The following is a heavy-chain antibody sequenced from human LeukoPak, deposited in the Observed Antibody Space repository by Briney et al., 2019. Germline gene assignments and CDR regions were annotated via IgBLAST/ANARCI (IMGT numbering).Heavy chain of an antibody. CDR2: INSDGSGT. V-gene: IGHV3-74*01. CDR1: GFTFSRYW. Sequence: PGGSLRLSCAASGFTFSRYWMHWVRQAPGKGLVWVSRINSDGSGTSYADSVKGRFTISRDNAKNTLFLQVNSLRVEDTAVYYCASYKWSNDTFDIWGQGTMVTVSS. D-gene: IGHD1-1*01. J-gene: IGHJ3*02. CDR3: ASYKWSNDTFDI.